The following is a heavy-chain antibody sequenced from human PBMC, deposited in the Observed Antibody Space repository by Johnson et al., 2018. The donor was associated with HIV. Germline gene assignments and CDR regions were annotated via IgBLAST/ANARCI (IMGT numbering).Heavy chain of an antibody. D-gene: IGHD6-6*01. V-gene: IGHV3-33*06. CDR3: AKQHEQLVEPDAFDI. CDR2: IWYDGSNK. Sequence: VQLVESGGGVVQPGRSLRLSCAASGFTFSSYGMHWVRQAPGKGLEWVAVIWYDGSNKYYADSVKGRFTISRDNSKNTLYLQINSLRAEDTAVYYCAKQHEQLVEPDAFDIWGQGTMVTVSS. J-gene: IGHJ3*02. CDR1: GFTFSSYG.